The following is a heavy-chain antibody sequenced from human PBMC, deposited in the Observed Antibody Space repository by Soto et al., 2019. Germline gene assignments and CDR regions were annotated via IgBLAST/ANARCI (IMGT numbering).Heavy chain of an antibody. V-gene: IGHV5-51*01. Sequence: LGESLKISCKGSGYSFTSYWIGWVRQMPGKGLEWMGIIYPGDSDTRYSPSFQGQVTISADKSISTAYLQWSSLKASDTAMYYCASTDSGYSYGADYYYYGMDVWGQGTTVTVSS. D-gene: IGHD5-18*01. CDR3: ASTDSGYSYGADYYYYGMDV. J-gene: IGHJ6*02. CDR1: GYSFTSYW. CDR2: IYPGDSDT.